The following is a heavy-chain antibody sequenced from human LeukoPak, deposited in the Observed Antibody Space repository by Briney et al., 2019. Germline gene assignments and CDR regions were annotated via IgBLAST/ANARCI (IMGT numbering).Heavy chain of an antibody. J-gene: IGHJ3*02. Sequence: SVKVSCKASGGTFSSYAISWVRQAPGQGLEWMGRIIPILGIANYAQKFQGRVTITADKSTSTAYMELSSLRSEDTAVYYCASGYDSFSAFDIWGQGTVVTVSS. V-gene: IGHV1-69*04. D-gene: IGHD5-12*01. CDR3: ASGYDSFSAFDI. CDR1: GGTFSSYA. CDR2: IIPILGIA.